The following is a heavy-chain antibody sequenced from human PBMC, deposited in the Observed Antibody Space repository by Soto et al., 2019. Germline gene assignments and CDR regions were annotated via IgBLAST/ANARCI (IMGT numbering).Heavy chain of an antibody. V-gene: IGHV4-39*07. D-gene: IGHD2-2*01. CDR2: MYYSGST. CDR1: VGSISSTTYH. Sequence: SETLSLTCTVSVGSISSTTYHWGWIRQPPGKGLEWIGSMYYSGSTNYNPSLKSRVTISVDTSKNQFSLKLSSVTAADTAVYYCAREHRYKDIVVVPAGPGRYYYYMDVWGKGTTVTVSS. J-gene: IGHJ6*03. CDR3: AREHRYKDIVVVPAGPGRYYYYMDV.